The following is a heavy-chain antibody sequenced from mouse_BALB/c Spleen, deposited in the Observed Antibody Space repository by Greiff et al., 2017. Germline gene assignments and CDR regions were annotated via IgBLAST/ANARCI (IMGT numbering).Heavy chain of an antibody. Sequence: EVKLMESGGGLVKPGGSLKLSCAASGFTFSSYAMSWVRQTPEKRLEWVASISSGGSTYYPDSVKGLFTISRDNARNILYLQMSSLRSEDTAMYYCASPYDGYYGYWGQGTTLTVSS. V-gene: IGHV5-6-5*01. D-gene: IGHD2-3*01. CDR3: ASPYDGYYGY. CDR1: GFTFSSYA. CDR2: ISSGGST. J-gene: IGHJ2*01.